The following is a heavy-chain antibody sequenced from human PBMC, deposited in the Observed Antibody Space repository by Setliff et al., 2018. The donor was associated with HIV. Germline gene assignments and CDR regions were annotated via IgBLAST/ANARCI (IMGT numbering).Heavy chain of an antibody. CDR1: GGPMGSHY. V-gene: IGHV4-59*11. Sequence: PSETLSLTCVISGGPMGSHYWSWIRQSPGKGLEWIGNIHYTGMSDINPSLKRRATIPLARPKIQFSLKLRSVTAADTAVYFCAKSSPSIGYITDHWGQGTLVTVSS. CDR2: IHYTGMS. J-gene: IGHJ4*02. CDR3: AKSSPSIGYITDH. D-gene: IGHD5-12*01.